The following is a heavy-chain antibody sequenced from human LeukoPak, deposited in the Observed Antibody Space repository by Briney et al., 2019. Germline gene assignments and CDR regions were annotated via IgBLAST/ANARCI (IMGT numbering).Heavy chain of an antibody. CDR1: GFTFSSRW. Sequence: GGSLRLSCVASGFTFSSRWMHWVRHAPGKGLVWVSIINTDGSTTRYADFVEGRFTISRDNARNTLYLEMNSLRVEDTAVYFCARDIFRTMDVWGQGTTVTV. D-gene: IGHD3-3*01. J-gene: IGHJ6*02. CDR2: INTDGSTT. V-gene: IGHV3-74*01. CDR3: ARDIFRTMDV.